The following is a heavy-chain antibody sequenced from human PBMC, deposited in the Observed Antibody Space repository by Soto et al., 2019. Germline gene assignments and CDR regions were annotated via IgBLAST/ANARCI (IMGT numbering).Heavy chain of an antibody. CDR3: HCSSFV. CDR2: ITPSSNYI. CDR1: GFTFSSYT. V-gene: IGHV3-21*06. J-gene: IGHJ4*02. D-gene: IGHD6-6*01. Sequence: EVQLVESGGGLVKPGGSLRLSCAASGFTFSSYTMNWVHQAPGKGLEWVSSITPSSNYIYYADSVKGRFTISRDNAKNSLYLQMNSLRAEDTAVYYCHCSSFVWGQGALVTVSS.